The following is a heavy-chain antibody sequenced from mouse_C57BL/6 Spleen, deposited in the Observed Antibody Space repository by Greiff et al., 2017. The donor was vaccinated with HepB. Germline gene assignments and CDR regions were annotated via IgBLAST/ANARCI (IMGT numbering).Heavy chain of an antibody. CDR1: GFNVKDYY. CDR3: ARGILDGSSHWYFDV. Sequence: DVKLQESGAELVKPGASVKLSCTASGFNVKDYYMHWVKQRTEQGLEWIGRIDPEDGETKYAPKFQGKATITADTSSNTAYLQLSSLTSEDTAVYYCARGILDGSSHWYFDVWGTGTTVTVSS. V-gene: IGHV14-2*01. J-gene: IGHJ1*03. D-gene: IGHD1-1*01. CDR2: IDPEDGET.